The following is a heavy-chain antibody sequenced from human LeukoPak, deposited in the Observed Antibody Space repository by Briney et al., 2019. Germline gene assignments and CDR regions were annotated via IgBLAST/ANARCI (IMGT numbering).Heavy chain of an antibody. CDR3: ARSPPPRDGLRYAFDI. CDR2: MNPNSGNT. V-gene: IGHV1-8*01. Sequence: AASVKVSCKASGYTFTSYDINWVRQATGQGLEWMGWMNPNSGNTGYAQKFQGRVTITADESTSTAYMELSSLRSEDTAVYYCARSPPPRDGLRYAFDIWGQGTTVAVSS. D-gene: IGHD3-16*01. CDR1: GYTFTSYD. J-gene: IGHJ3*02.